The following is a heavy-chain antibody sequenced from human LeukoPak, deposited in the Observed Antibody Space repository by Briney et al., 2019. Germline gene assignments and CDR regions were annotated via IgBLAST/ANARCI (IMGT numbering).Heavy chain of an antibody. V-gene: IGHV3-23*01. D-gene: IGHD2-15*01. CDR3: ASSYALLADCSGGSCLPVAFDI. CDR1: GFTFSSSA. CDR2: ISGSGGST. Sequence: GGSLRLSCAASGFTFSSSAMSSVRPAPGKGLEWVSAISGSGGSTYYAASVKGRFTISRDNSKNTLYLQMNSLRAEYTAVYYCASSYALLADCSGGSCLPVAFDIWGQGTMVTVSS. J-gene: IGHJ3*02.